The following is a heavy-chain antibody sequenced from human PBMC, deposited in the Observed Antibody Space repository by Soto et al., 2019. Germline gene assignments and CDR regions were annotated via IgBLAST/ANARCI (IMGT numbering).Heavy chain of an antibody. CDR3: ARGGYYDNTWGKLSHYGLDV. D-gene: IGHD3-16*01. V-gene: IGHV1-18*01. CDR1: GYTFTTSG. Sequence: ASVKVSCKASGYTFTTSGISWVRQAPGQGLEWMGWISTDNGNTNYAQHLQGRVSMTTDTSTSTAYMELGSLKSDDTAVYYCARGGYYDNTWGKLSHYGLDVWGQGASVTVSS. J-gene: IGHJ6*02. CDR2: ISTDNGNT.